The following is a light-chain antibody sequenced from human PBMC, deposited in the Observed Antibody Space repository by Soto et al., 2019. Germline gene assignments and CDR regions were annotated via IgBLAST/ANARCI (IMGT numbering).Light chain of an antibody. CDR2: GN. CDR3: QSYDSSLSRRWV. Sequence: AVVTEPPTVAGAPGRRVTISCTGSSSNIGAGYPVHWYQQLPGTAPKLLVAGNRPSGVPDRFSVSKSGASASLAITGLQAEDEADYYCQSYDSSLSRRWVFGGGTKVTVL. J-gene: IGLJ3*02. V-gene: IGLV1-40*03. CDR1: SSNIGAGYP.